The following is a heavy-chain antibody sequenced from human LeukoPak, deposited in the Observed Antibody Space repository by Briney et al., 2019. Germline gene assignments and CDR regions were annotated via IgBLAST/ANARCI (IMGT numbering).Heavy chain of an antibody. CDR1: GYSISSDYY. CDR3: ARYDVWGSYRAFDY. J-gene: IGHJ4*02. Sequence: RSSETLSLTCTVSGYSISSDYYWGWIRQPPGRGLEWIGTIYHSGSTYYNPSLKSRVTISVDTSRNQFSLKLSSVTAADTAVYYCARYDVWGSYRAFDYWGQGTLVTVFS. D-gene: IGHD3-16*02. V-gene: IGHV4-38-2*02. CDR2: IYHSGST.